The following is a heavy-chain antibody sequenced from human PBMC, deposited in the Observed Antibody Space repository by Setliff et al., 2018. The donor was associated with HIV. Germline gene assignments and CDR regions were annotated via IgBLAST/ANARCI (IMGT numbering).Heavy chain of an antibody. Sequence: TSETLSLTCTVSGGSISSGVFYWTWIRQHPGKGLEWIGYIYYTGGTYYKPSLRSPVTMSVDTSKNQFSLNVTSVTAADTAVYYCARGTAERSAVRGLAIAFDIWGQGTMVTVSS. CDR2: IYYTGGT. J-gene: IGHJ3*02. V-gene: IGHV4-31*01. CDR3: ARGTAERSAVRGLAIAFDI. CDR1: GGSISSGVFY. D-gene: IGHD3-10*01.